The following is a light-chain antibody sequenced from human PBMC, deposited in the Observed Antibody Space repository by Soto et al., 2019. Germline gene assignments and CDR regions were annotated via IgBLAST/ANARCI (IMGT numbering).Light chain of an antibody. Sequence: QPVLTQPASVSGSPGQSITISCTGTSSDVGGYNYVSWFQQYPGKAPKLIIYEVSNRPSGVSNRFSGSKSGNTASLTISGLQADDEADYYCSSYTSSRTLVFGGGTQLTVL. J-gene: IGLJ2*01. CDR3: SSYTSSRTLV. V-gene: IGLV2-14*01. CDR1: SSDVGGYNY. CDR2: EVS.